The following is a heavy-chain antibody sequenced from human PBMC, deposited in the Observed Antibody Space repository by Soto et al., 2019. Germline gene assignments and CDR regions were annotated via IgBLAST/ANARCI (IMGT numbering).Heavy chain of an antibody. V-gene: IGHV3-64D*06. CDR3: VTTISAPGAFDY. D-gene: IGHD3-9*01. CDR1: GVTPITQT. Sequence: PGGSLRLSCSVSGVTPITQTIHWVRQAPGKGLEYVSAIGNNGGTTYYADSVRGRFTVSTDISKSTVYLQMTTLRPGDTAIYYCVTTISAPGAFDYWGQGTRVTVSS. CDR2: IGNNGGTT. J-gene: IGHJ4*02.